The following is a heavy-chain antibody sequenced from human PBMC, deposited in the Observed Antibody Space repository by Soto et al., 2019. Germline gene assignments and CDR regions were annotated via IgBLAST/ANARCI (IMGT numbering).Heavy chain of an antibody. V-gene: IGHV4-59*08. CDR3: ARQGSSSGWYAWFDP. J-gene: IGHJ5*02. CDR1: GGSISSYY. CDR2: IYYSGST. D-gene: IGHD6-19*01. Sequence: PSETLSLTCTVSGGSISSYYWSWIRQPPGKGLEWIGYIYYSGSTNYNPSLKSRVTISADTSKNQFSLKLSSVTAADTAVYYCARQGSSSGWYAWFDPWGQGTLVTVSS.